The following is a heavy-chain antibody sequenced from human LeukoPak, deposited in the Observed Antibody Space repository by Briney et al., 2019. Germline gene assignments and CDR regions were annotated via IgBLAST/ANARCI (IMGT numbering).Heavy chain of an antibody. J-gene: IGHJ4*02. Sequence: KPSETLSLTCTVSGASISSYYWSWIRQPPGKGLEWIGYIYYSGSTNYNPSLKSRVTISVDTSKNQFSLKLSSMTAADTAVYYCARWLYSDTAMVYYFDYWGQGTLVTVSS. V-gene: IGHV4-59*01. CDR3: ARWLYSDTAMVYYFDY. CDR1: GASISSYY. CDR2: IYYSGST. D-gene: IGHD5-18*01.